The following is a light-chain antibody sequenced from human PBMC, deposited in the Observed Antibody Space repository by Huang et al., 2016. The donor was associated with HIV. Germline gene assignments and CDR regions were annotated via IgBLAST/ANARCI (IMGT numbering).Light chain of an antibody. CDR1: QSTSSSY. CDR2: AAS. Sequence: EIVLTQSPGTLALCPGEIAILSCRASQSTSSSYLAWYHQQRGQPPRLLISAASRRATGISDGFSGSGCGSDFTLTISRLEPEDFAVYFCQQYGRSPPLTFGGGTKVEMK. CDR3: QQYGRSPPLT. J-gene: IGKJ4*01. V-gene: IGKV3-20*01.